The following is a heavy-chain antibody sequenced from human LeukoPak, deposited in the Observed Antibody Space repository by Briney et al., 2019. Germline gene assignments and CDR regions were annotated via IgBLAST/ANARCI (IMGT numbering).Heavy chain of an antibody. CDR2: IIPIFGTA. CDR1: GGTFSSYA. J-gene: IGHJ4*02. Sequence: GASVKVSCKASGGTFSSYAISWARQAPGQGLEWMGGIIPIFGTANYAQKFQGRVTITADESTSTAYMELSSLRSEDTAVYYCARGARGEVSFDYWGQGTLVTVSS. CDR3: ARGARGEVSFDY. D-gene: IGHD3-16*01. V-gene: IGHV1-69*13.